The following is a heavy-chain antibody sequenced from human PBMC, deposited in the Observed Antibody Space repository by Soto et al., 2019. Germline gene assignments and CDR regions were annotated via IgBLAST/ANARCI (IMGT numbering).Heavy chain of an antibody. CDR3: ARSVAVPGAHIDY. CDR2: VYYTGST. D-gene: IGHD6-19*01. CDR1: GGSISGSY. J-gene: IGHJ4*02. Sequence: SETLSLTCSVSGGSISGSYWSWIRQSPGKGLEWLGYVYYTGSTNYSPSLRSRVSISVDASKNEFSLRLSSVTAADTAVYFCARSVAVPGAHIDYWGQGTQVTVSS. V-gene: IGHV4-59*01.